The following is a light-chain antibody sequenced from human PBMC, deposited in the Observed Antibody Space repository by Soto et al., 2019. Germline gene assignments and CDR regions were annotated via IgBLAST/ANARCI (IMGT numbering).Light chain of an antibody. J-gene: IGKJ4*01. CDR1: QGISSY. CDR3: QQYYSYPLT. CDR2: AAS. Sequence: AIRLTQSPSSFSASTGDRVTITCRASQGISSYLAWYQQKPGKAPKLLIYAASTLQSGVPSRFSGSGSGTDFTLTIGCLQSEDFATYYCQQYYSYPLTFGGGTKVDIK. V-gene: IGKV1-8*01.